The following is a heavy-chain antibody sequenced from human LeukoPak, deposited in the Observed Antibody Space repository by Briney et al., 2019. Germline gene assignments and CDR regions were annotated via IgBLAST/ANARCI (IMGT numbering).Heavy chain of an antibody. CDR2: ISATGGST. CDR1: GFTFSSYA. CDR3: AKDSGSYRYFDY. J-gene: IGHJ4*02. D-gene: IGHD1-26*01. V-gene: IGHV3-23*01. Sequence: GGSPRLSCAASGFTFSSYAMSWVRQAPGKGLEWVSSISATGGSTYYADSVRGRFTISRDNSKNTLYLQMNSLRAADTAVYYCAKDSGSYRYFDYWGQGTLVTVSS.